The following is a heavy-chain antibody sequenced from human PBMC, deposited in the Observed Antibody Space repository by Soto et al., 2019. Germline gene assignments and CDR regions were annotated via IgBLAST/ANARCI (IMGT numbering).Heavy chain of an antibody. CDR1: GFSLSTSGVG. CDR3: AHRSIAVAADAFDI. J-gene: IGHJ3*02. Sequence: QITLKESGPTLVKPTQTLTLTCTFSGFSLSTSGVGVGWIRQPPGKALEWLALIYWDDDKRYSPSLKSRLTITKDTSKNQVVLTMTNMDPVDTATYYCAHRSIAVAADAFDIWGQGTMVTVSS. V-gene: IGHV2-5*02. D-gene: IGHD6-19*01. CDR2: IYWDDDK.